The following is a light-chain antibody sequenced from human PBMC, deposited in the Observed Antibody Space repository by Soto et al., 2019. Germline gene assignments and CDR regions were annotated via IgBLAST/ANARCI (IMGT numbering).Light chain of an antibody. V-gene: IGKV3-20*01. CDR3: QHYQSGHPIT. J-gene: IGKJ5*01. Sequence: EILLTQSPDTLSLSPGERATLSNRAAQSVGTRLAWYQHKTGQAPRLLISGASSRATGIPDRFTGSGSETSFTLTISRLEPEDFALYYCQHYQSGHPITFGQGTRLEIK. CDR1: QSVGTR. CDR2: GAS.